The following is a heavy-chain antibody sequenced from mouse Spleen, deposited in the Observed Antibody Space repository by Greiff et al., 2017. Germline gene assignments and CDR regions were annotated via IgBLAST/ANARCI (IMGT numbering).Heavy chain of an antibody. J-gene: IGHJ4*01. CDR2: IDPEDGES. CDR1: GFNIKDYY. V-gene: IGHV14-2*01. Sequence: VQLQQSGAELVKPGASVKLSCTASGFNIKDYYMHWVKQGTEQGLEWIGRIDPEDGESKYAPEFQGKATITADTSSNTVYLQFSSLTSEDTAVYYCARSTYAMDYWGQGTSVTVSS. CDR3: ARSTYAMDY.